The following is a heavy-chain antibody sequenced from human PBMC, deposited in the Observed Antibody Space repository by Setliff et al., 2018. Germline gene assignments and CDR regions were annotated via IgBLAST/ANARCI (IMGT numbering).Heavy chain of an antibody. D-gene: IGHD5-12*01. Sequence: PSETLSLTCTVSGGSITDENSWWAWIRQPAGKRPEWLGLIYIRGGTYYNPSLKSRVTMSVDRSKNQFSLKLSSVTAADTAVYYCARIGDGYNYYFDYWGQGTLVTVSS. CDR1: GGSITDENSW. V-gene: IGHV4-61*02. CDR3: ARIGDGYNYYFDY. CDR2: IYIRGGT. J-gene: IGHJ4*02.